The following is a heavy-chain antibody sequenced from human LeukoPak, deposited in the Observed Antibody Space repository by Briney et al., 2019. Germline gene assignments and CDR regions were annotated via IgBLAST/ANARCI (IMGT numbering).Heavy chain of an antibody. J-gene: IGHJ5*02. Sequence: PGGSLRLSCAASGFTVSSNYMSWVRQPPGKGLEWISAINDDVTYYRDSVKGRFTVSRDNSRNTLYLQLNSLRAEDTAVYYCAKEHDLWHEEGNWFDPWGRGTLVTVSS. V-gene: IGHV3-53*01. CDR3: AKEHDLWHEEGNWFDP. D-gene: IGHD3-3*01. CDR2: INDDVT. CDR1: GFTVSSNY.